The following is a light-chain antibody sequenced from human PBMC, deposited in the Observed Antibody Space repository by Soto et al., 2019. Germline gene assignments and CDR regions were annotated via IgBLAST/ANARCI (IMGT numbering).Light chain of an antibody. CDR2: GAS. V-gene: IGKV3-20*01. CDR3: HQYSTSPLT. J-gene: IGKJ4*01. Sequence: IVLTQSPGTLSLSPGEGATLSCRASQSVKNNYLGWYQQKPGQAPRLLIYGASKRATGIPARFSGSGSGTDFTLTISRLEPEDFAVYYCHQYSTSPLTFGGGTKVDIK. CDR1: QSVKNNY.